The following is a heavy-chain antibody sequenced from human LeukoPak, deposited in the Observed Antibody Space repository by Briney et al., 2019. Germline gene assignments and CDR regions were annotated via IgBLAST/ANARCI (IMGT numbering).Heavy chain of an antibody. CDR2: ISGGGAET. D-gene: IGHD6-19*01. V-gene: IGHV3-23*01. CDR1: GFTFKTYG. Sequence: GSLRLSCEASGFTFKTYGMNWVRQAPGKGLEWVSSISGGGAETYYADSVKGRFTISRDNAKNSLYLQMNSLRAEDTALYYCAKGPDSSGWYYFDYWGQGTLVTVSS. J-gene: IGHJ4*02. CDR3: AKGPDSSGWYYFDY.